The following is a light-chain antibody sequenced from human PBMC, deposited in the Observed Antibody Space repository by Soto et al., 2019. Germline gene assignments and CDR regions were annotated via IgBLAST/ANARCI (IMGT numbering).Light chain of an antibody. V-gene: IGKV1-5*03. Sequence: DIQMTQSPSTLSASVGDRVTITCRAIQNINTWLAWYQQKPGKAPKLLIYKASSLESGVPSRFSGSGSGTEFTLTISSLQPDDFATYYCQQYNQYFSFGPGTKVEIK. CDR1: QNINTW. J-gene: IGKJ3*01. CDR3: QQYNQYFS. CDR2: KAS.